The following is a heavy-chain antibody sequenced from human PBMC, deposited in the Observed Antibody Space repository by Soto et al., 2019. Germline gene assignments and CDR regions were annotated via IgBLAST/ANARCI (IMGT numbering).Heavy chain of an antibody. V-gene: IGHV3-48*02. Sequence: EVQLVESGGGLVQPGGSLRLSCEASGFTFSSNGMNWVRQAPGKGLEWVAFISIGSSTINYADSVRGRFTISRDNAKNSLYLQMNILREDDTAVYYCAGYWGVNDGDIMTHSPHLDYWGQGTLVTVSS. J-gene: IGHJ4*02. CDR3: AGYWGVNDGDIMTHSPHLDY. D-gene: IGHD3-9*01. CDR2: ISIGSSTI. CDR1: GFTFSSNG.